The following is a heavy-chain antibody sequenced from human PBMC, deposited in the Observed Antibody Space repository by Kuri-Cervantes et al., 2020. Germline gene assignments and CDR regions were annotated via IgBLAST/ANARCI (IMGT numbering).Heavy chain of an antibody. CDR3: ARDRAAAGPRRYFDY. CDR1: GYTFTGYY. J-gene: IGHJ4*02. CDR2: INPNSGGT. Sequence: ASVKVSCKASGYTFTGYYMHWVRQAPGQGLEWMGWINPNSGGTNYAQKFQGWVTVTRDTSISTAYMELSRLRSDDTAVYYCARDRAAAGPRRYFDYWGQGTLVTVSS. D-gene: IGHD6-13*01. V-gene: IGHV1-2*04.